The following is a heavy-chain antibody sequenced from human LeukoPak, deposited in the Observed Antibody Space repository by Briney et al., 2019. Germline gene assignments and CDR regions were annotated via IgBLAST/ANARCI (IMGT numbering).Heavy chain of an antibody. CDR3: ARDTHGSADY. CDR2: IYHSGST. CDR1: GGSISSGGYY. V-gene: IGHV4-30-2*01. Sequence: SETLSLTCTVSGGSISSGGYYWSWIRQPPGKGLEWIGYIYHSGSTYYNPSLKSRVTISVDRSKNQFSLKLSSVTAADTAVYYCARDTHGSADYWGQGTLVTVSS. J-gene: IGHJ4*02.